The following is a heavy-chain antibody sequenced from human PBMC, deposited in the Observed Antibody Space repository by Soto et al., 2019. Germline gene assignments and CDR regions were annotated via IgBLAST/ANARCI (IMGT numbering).Heavy chain of an antibody. J-gene: IGHJ6*01. V-gene: IGHV3-30*18. Sequence: QVQLVESGGGVVQPGRSLRLSCAASGFTFSSYGMHWVRQAPGKGLEWVAVISYDGSNKYYADSVKGRFTISRDNSKNTLYLQMNSLRAEDTAVYYCAKEYRITIFGVVIRDYYYYGMDVW. D-gene: IGHD3-3*01. CDR1: GFTFSSYG. CDR2: ISYDGSNK. CDR3: AKEYRITIFGVVIRDYYYYGMDV.